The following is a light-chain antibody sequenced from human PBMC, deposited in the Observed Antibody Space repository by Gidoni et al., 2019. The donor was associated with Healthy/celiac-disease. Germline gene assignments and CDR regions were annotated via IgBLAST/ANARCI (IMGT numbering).Light chain of an antibody. CDR2: DAS. J-gene: IGKJ2*01. Sequence: EIVLTQSPATLSLSPGERATLSCRASQSVSSYLAWYQQKPGQAPRLLIYDASNRATGIPARFSGSGSGTDFTLTISSLEPEDFAVYYCQQRSNWPPFMYTFGQETKLEIK. CDR3: QQRSNWPPFMYT. V-gene: IGKV3-11*01. CDR1: QSVSSY.